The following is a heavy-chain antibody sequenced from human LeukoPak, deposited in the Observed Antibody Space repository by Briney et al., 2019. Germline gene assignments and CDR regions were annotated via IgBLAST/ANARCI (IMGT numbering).Heavy chain of an antibody. Sequence: PSETLSLTCTVSGGSISSYYWSWLRQPPGKGLEWIGYIYSSGSTNYNSSLKSRVTISVDTSKNQFSLKLTSVTAADTAVYYCARSGGYSSPQNYWGQGTLVTVSS. J-gene: IGHJ4*02. D-gene: IGHD6-19*01. CDR3: ARSGGYSSPQNY. CDR2: IYSSGST. V-gene: IGHV4-59*01. CDR1: GGSISSYY.